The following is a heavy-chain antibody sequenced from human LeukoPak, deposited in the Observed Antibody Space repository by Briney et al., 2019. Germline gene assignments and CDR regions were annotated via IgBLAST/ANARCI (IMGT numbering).Heavy chain of an antibody. CDR1: GYTFTNYW. V-gene: IGHV5-51*01. J-gene: IGHJ4*02. CDR3: ARAGYNRWDGVDY. Sequence: PGESLKISCKGSGYTFTNYWIGWVRQMPGKGLEFMGIIYPGDSDTRYSPSFQGQVTISVDKSINTAYLQWSSLKASDSAMYYCARAGYNRWDGVDYWGQGTLVTVSS. D-gene: IGHD5-12*01. CDR2: IYPGDSDT.